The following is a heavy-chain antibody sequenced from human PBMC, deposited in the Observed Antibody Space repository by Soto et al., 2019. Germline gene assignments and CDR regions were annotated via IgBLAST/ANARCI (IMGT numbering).Heavy chain of an antibody. CDR2: IIPICGTA. Sequence: QVQLVQSGAEVKKPGSSVKVSCKASGGTFSSYAISWVRQAPGQGLEWMGGIIPICGTANYAQKFQGRVTSTGDESTSTAYRELSSLRTEDRAVYYCARGGYCSSTSCYGWDWGQGALVTVSS. D-gene: IGHD2-2*01. J-gene: IGHJ4*02. V-gene: IGHV1-69*01. CDR1: GGTFSSYA. CDR3: ARGGYCSSTSCYGWD.